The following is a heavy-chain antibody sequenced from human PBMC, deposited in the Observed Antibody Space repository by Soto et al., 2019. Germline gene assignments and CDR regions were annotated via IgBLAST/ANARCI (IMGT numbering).Heavy chain of an antibody. D-gene: IGHD3-10*01. J-gene: IGHJ6*02. V-gene: IGHV5-10-1*01. CDR2: IDPSDSYT. Sequence: GESLKISCKGSGYSFTSYWISWVRQMPGKGLEWMGRIDPSDSYTNYSPSFQGHVTISADKSISTAYLQWSSLKASDTAMYYCARQAGSYPNYYYGMDVWGQGTTVTVSS. CDR3: ARQAGSYPNYYYGMDV. CDR1: GYSFTSYW.